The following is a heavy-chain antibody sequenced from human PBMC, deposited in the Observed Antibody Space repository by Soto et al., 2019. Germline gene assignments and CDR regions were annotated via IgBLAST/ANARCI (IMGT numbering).Heavy chain of an antibody. CDR2: IYYSGST. J-gene: IGHJ5*02. Sequence: SETLSLTCTVSGGSISSSSYYWGWIRQPPGKGLEWIGSIYYSGSTYYNPSLKSRVTISVDTSKNQCALRLSSVTAADTAVYYCARLYSSPLVDWFDPWGQGTLVTVSS. V-gene: IGHV4-39*01. CDR1: GGSISSSSYY. D-gene: IGHD6-19*01. CDR3: ARLYSSPLVDWFDP.